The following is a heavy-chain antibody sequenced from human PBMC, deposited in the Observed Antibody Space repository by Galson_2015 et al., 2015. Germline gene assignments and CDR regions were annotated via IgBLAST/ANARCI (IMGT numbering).Heavy chain of an antibody. CDR3: AKRAAYSKGAFDI. J-gene: IGHJ3*02. D-gene: IGHD2-15*01. Sequence: SLRLSCAASGFTFDDYAMHWVRQAPGKGLEWVSGISWNSGSIGYADSVKGRFTISRDNAKNSLYLQMNSLRAEDTALYHCAKRAAYSKGAFDIWGQGTMVTVSS. V-gene: IGHV3-9*01. CDR2: ISWNSGSI. CDR1: GFTFDDYA.